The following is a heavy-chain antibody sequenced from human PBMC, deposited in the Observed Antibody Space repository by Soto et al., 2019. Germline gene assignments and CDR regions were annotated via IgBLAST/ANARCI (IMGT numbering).Heavy chain of an antibody. CDR1: GFTFSSYW. D-gene: IGHD3-22*01. Sequence: GGSLRLSCAASGFTFSSYWMHWVRQAPGKGLVWVSRINSDGSSTSYADSVKGRFTISRDNAKNTLYLQMNSLRAEDTAVYYCARDLRSLGDRTYYYDSSGYSTGDAFDIWGQGTMVTVSS. J-gene: IGHJ3*02. V-gene: IGHV3-74*01. CDR3: ARDLRSLGDRTYYYDSSGYSTGDAFDI. CDR2: INSDGSST.